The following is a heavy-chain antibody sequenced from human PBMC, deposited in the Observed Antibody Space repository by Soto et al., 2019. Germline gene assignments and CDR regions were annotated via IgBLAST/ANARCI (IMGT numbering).Heavy chain of an antibody. Sequence: GASVKVSCKASGYTFTGYYMHWVRQAPGQGLEWMGWINPNSGGTNYAQKFQGWVTMTRDTSISTAYMELSRLRSDDTAVYYCAREWDYGDKPVAFDIWGQGTMVTVSS. CDR2: INPNSGGT. J-gene: IGHJ3*02. CDR3: AREWDYGDKPVAFDI. CDR1: GYTFTGYY. D-gene: IGHD4-17*01. V-gene: IGHV1-2*04.